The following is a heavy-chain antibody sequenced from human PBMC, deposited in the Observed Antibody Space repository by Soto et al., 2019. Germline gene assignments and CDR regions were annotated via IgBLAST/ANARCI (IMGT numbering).Heavy chain of an antibody. V-gene: IGHV3-23*01. Sequence: EVQLLEAGGDWVQPGGSLRLSCVASGFTFSNYAMNWVRQAPGKGLEWVSSISDSGYITYYADSAKGHFTISRDNFKNTLHLQLNSLRGDDTAVYYCARNVSGDFGMDVWGQGTTVTVSS. D-gene: IGHD3-10*01. CDR2: ISDSGYIT. J-gene: IGHJ6*02. CDR1: GFTFSNYA. CDR3: ARNVSGDFGMDV.